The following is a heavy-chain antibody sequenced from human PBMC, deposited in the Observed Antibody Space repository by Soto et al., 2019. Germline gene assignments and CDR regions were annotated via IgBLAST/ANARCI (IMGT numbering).Heavy chain of an antibody. J-gene: IGHJ4*02. Sequence: PSETLSLTCTFSGGSISSGGYYWSWIRQHPGKGLEWIGYIYYSGSTYYNPSLKSRVTISVDTSKNQFSLKLSSVTAADTAVYYCARVHSSGWYVLDYWGQGTLVTVSS. V-gene: IGHV4-31*03. CDR3: ARVHSSGWYVLDY. CDR2: IYYSGST. D-gene: IGHD6-19*01. CDR1: GGSISSGGYY.